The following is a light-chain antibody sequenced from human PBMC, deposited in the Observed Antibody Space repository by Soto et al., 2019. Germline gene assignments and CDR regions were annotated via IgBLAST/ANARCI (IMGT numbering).Light chain of an antibody. J-gene: IGKJ1*01. Sequence: EIVLTQSPGTLSLSPGERATLSCRASQSVSSNYLAWYQQKPGQAPRLLTFGASSRATGIPDRFSASGSGTDFTLTISRLEPEDFAVYYCQQYGTSPCTFGQGTKVDIK. V-gene: IGKV3-20*01. CDR2: GAS. CDR1: QSVSSNY. CDR3: QQYGTSPCT.